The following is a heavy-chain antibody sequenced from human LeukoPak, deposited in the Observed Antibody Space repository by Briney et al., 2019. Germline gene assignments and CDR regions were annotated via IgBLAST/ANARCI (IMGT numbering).Heavy chain of an antibody. CDR3: ARGILPPRHYFDS. CDR1: GFTFSSYA. Sequence: PGGSLRLSCAASGFTFSSYAMHWVRQAPGKGLEWVAVTSYDGSNKYYADSVKGRFTISKDNSKNTLYLQMNSLRAEDTAVYYCARGILPPRHYFDSWGQGTLVTVSS. V-gene: IGHV3-30-3*01. J-gene: IGHJ4*02. D-gene: IGHD5-18*01. CDR2: TSYDGSNK.